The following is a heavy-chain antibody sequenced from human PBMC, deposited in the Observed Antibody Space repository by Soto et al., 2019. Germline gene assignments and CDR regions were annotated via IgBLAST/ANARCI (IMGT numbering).Heavy chain of an antibody. CDR2: ISGSGGGT. J-gene: IGHJ4*02. CDR3: AKGITMIVVVPDY. V-gene: IGHV3-23*01. CDR1: GFTFSSYA. D-gene: IGHD3-22*01. Sequence: GGSLRLSCAASGFTFSSYAMSWVRQAPGKGLEWVSAISGSGGGTYYADSVKGRFTISRDNSKNTLYLQMNSLRAEDTAVYYCAKGITMIVVVPDYWGQGTLVTVSS.